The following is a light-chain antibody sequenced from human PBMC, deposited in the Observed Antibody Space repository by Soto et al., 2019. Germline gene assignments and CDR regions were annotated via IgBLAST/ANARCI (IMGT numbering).Light chain of an antibody. Sequence: EIVLTQSPATLSLSPGERATISCRASQSVSSYLAWYQQKPGQAPRLLIYEASTRATGIPARFSGSGSGTDFTLTISIIEPEDFALSNCQQRSNWPPGITFGPGTKVDIK. V-gene: IGKV3-11*01. CDR1: QSVSSY. J-gene: IGKJ3*01. CDR2: EAS. CDR3: QQRSNWPPGIT.